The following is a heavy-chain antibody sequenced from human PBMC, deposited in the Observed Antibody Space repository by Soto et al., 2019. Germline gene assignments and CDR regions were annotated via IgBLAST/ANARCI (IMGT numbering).Heavy chain of an antibody. CDR1: VFTFNTYS. CDR2: ISSRNSFI. CDR3: ARDPAGSTRPYYYGMDV. J-gene: IGHJ6*02. Sequence: PVGSLRLSCAASVFTFNTYSMNWVRHSPGKGLEWVSFISSRNSFIYYADSVRGRFTISRDNAKNSVFLQMNSLRVEDTAVYYCARDPAGSTRPYYYGMDVWGQGTTVTVSS. D-gene: IGHD2-2*01. V-gene: IGHV3-21*01.